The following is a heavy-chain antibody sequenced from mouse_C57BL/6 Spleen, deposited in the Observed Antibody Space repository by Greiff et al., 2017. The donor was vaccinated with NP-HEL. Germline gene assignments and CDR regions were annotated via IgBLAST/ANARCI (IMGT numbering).Heavy chain of an antibody. Sequence: VQLQQSGAELVRPGTSVKVSCKASGYAFTNYLIEWVKQRPGQGLEWIGVINPGSGGTNYNEKFKGKATLTADKSSSTAYMQLSSLTSEDSAVYFCARPGGDHYFDYWGQGTTLTVSS. J-gene: IGHJ2*01. D-gene: IGHD3-3*01. CDR1: GYAFTNYL. CDR2: INPGSGGT. V-gene: IGHV1-54*01. CDR3: ARPGGDHYFDY.